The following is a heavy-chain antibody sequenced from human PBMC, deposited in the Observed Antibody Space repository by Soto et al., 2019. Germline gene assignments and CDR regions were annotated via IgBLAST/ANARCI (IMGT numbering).Heavy chain of an antibody. CDR1: FW. CDR2: IYPSDSDT. D-gene: IGHD3-3*01. V-gene: IGHV5-51*01. CDR3: ARLFPRSFDV. J-gene: IGHJ3*01. Sequence: FWIGWVRQMPGKGLEWIGIIYPSDSDTKYSPSFQGQVTISADKSISTAYLQWSSLKASDTAMYYCARLFPRSFDVWGQGTMVTVSS.